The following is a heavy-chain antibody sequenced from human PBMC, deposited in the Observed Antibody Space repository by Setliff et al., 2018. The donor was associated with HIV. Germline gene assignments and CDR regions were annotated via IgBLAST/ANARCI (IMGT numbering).Heavy chain of an antibody. CDR1: GDSISTYC. D-gene: IGHD6-13*01. Sequence: SETLSLTCTVSGDSISTYCWIWIRQPPGKGLEWIGNIYTTGGTNYNPALKSRVTMSIDTSKNQISLKLNSVTAADTATYYCARSNPGITAGLLAYWGPGTLVTVSS. J-gene: IGHJ4*02. CDR2: IYTTGGT. CDR3: ARSNPGITAGLLAY. V-gene: IGHV4-4*09.